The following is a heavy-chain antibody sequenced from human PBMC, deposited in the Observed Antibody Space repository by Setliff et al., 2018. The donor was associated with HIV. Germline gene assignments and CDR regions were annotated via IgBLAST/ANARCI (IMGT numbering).Heavy chain of an antibody. V-gene: IGHV4-39*07. Sequence: SETLSLTCSVSGVSTGSSTYYWGWIRQPPGKGLEWIGEIDHSGSTYYNPSLKSRVSISVDTSKTQFSLKLSSVTAADTAIYYCATTDIVVVPASTDYYYYMDVWGKGTTVTVSS. J-gene: IGHJ6*03. CDR3: ATTDIVVVPASTDYYYYMDV. CDR2: IDHSGST. CDR1: GVSTGSSTYY. D-gene: IGHD2-2*01.